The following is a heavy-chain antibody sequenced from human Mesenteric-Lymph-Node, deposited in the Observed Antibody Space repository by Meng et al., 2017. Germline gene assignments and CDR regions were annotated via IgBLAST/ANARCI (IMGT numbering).Heavy chain of an antibody. Sequence: VHLRESGPELVEQSATLSLTGAVSGDSISNHYWGDWVRQPSGTRLQWIGEMPHRGRSGYNPSLKSRVNMSIDKSKNQFSLKLTSVTAADTAVYYCARLTYYYDPTGRWDYWGPGRLVTVSS. J-gene: IGHJ4*02. CDR3: ARLTYYYDPTGRWDY. V-gene: IGHV4-4*02. D-gene: IGHD3-22*01. CDR2: MPHRGRS. CDR1: GDSISNHYW.